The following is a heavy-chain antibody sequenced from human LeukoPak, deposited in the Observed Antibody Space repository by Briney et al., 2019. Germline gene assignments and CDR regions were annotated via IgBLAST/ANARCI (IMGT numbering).Heavy chain of an antibody. CDR3: ARQSHLDSGGYQDAFDI. V-gene: IGHV4-59*01. J-gene: IGHJ3*02. CDR2: IYYSGGT. D-gene: IGHD3-22*01. Sequence: SETLSLTCTVSGGSMSYYHWSWIRQPPGKGLQWIGYIYYSGGTNYSPSLRSRVSMSVETSKNQFSLKLSAVTAADTAVYYCARQSHLDSGGYQDAFDIWGQGTMVTVSS. CDR1: GGSMSYYH.